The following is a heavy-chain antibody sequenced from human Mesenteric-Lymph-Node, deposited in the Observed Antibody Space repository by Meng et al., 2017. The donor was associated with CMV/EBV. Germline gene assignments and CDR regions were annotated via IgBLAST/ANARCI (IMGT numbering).Heavy chain of an antibody. CDR2: FIPIIGIA. D-gene: IGHD2-15*01. V-gene: IGHV1-69*04. CDR3: ARGPRYGSGGRFYSGFDP. Sequence: TSGSYAISWVGQAPEQGLGWLRMFIPIIGIANTAQKFRGRLTITEDNSTSPAYMKLSSLGSEDAAVYYCARGPRYGSGGRFYSGFDPWGQGTLVTVSS. J-gene: IGHJ5*02. CDR1: TSGSYA.